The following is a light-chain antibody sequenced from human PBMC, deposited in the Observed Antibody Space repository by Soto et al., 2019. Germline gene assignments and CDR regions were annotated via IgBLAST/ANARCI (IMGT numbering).Light chain of an antibody. CDR3: NLYGASLRA. CDR1: QHLSSNY. J-gene: IGKJ1*01. Sequence: EIVLTQTPGTLSLSQGERATLSCRASQHLSSNYLAWVKQKPGQAPRLLIYGASSRAPGIPDRFNGGGSGTYYSLTFSRLEPEDLAVYDCNLYGASLRAFGQGAKV. CDR2: GAS. V-gene: IGKV3-20*01.